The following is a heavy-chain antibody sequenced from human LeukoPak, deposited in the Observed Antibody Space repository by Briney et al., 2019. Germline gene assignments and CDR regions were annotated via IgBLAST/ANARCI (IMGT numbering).Heavy chain of an antibody. CDR2: IYYSGST. V-gene: IGHV4-39*01. CDR3: ARQTLLGSLWADY. J-gene: IGHJ4*02. CDR1: GGSINSSYY. D-gene: IGHD2-15*01. Sequence: SETLSLTCIVSGGSINSSYYWGGIRQPPGKGLEWIGTIYYSGSTYYSPSLKSRVTMSVDTSKNQFSLKLRSVTAADTAVYYCARQTLLGSLWADYWGQGTLVTVSS.